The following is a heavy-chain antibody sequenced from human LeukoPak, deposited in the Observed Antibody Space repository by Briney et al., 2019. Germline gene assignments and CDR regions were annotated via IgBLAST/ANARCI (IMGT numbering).Heavy chain of an antibody. V-gene: IGHV4-59*01. CDR3: ARAFKNCSGGSCYLGYYYYMDV. CDR2: IYYSGST. J-gene: IGHJ6*03. CDR1: GGSISSYY. Sequence: SETLSLTCTVSGGSISSYYWSWIRQPPGKGLEWVGYIYYSGSTNYNPSLKSRVTISVDTSKNQFSVKLSSVTAADTAVYYCARAFKNCSGGSCYLGYYYYMDVWGKGTTVTVSS. D-gene: IGHD2-15*01.